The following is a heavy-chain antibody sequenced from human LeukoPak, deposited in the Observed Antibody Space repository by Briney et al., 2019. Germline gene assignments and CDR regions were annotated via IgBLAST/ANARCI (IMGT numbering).Heavy chain of an antibody. D-gene: IGHD3-22*01. CDR2: IYYSGST. J-gene: IGHJ4*02. CDR1: GGSIRSYY. Sequence: PSETLSLTCTVSGGSIRSYYWSWIRQPPGKGLEWIGYIYYSGSTNYNPSLKSRVTISVDTSKNQFSLKLSSVTAADTAVYYCARLSPRYYDSSGYYFWVPFDYWGQGTLVTVSS. CDR3: ARLSPRYYDSSGYYFWVPFDY. V-gene: IGHV4-59*08.